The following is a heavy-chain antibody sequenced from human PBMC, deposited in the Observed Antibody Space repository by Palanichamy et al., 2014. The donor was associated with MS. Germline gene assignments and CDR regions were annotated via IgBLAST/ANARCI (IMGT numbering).Heavy chain of an antibody. CDR2: INPDSGDT. J-gene: IGHJ4*02. Sequence: QVQLVQSGAEVKKPGASVKVSYKTSGYTFTGYYIHWVRQAPGQGLEWMGRINPDSGDTNYPQKFQGRVTLTRDTSNSTACMELSRLRSDDTAVYFCARVVTVLKYWGQGTLVTVSS. D-gene: IGHD2-21*02. V-gene: IGHV1-2*06. CDR1: GYTFTGYY. CDR3: ARVVTVLKY.